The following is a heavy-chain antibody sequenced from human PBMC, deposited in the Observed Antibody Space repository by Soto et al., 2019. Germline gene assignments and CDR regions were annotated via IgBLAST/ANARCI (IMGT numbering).Heavy chain of an antibody. Sequence: PGGSLRLSCAASGFTFSSYAMSWVRQAPGKGLEWVSAISGSGGSTYYADSVKGRFTISRDNSRNTLYLQMNSLRAEDTAVYYCAKDRDGYNYFDYWGQGTLVTVSS. CDR3: AKDRDGYNYFDY. J-gene: IGHJ4*02. CDR1: GFTFSSYA. D-gene: IGHD5-12*01. CDR2: ISGSGGST. V-gene: IGHV3-23*01.